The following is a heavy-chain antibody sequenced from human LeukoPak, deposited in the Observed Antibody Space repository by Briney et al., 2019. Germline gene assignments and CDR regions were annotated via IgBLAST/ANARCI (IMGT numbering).Heavy chain of an antibody. D-gene: IGHD6-19*01. Sequence: ASVKVSCKASGYTFTSYYMHWVRQAPGQGLEWMGIINPSSGSTSYAQKFQGRVTMTRDTSTSTVYMELSSLRSEDTAVYYCARVQEAGTFDYWGQGTLVTVSS. CDR2: INPSSGST. V-gene: IGHV1-46*01. CDR1: GYTFTSYY. CDR3: ARVQEAGTFDY. J-gene: IGHJ4*02.